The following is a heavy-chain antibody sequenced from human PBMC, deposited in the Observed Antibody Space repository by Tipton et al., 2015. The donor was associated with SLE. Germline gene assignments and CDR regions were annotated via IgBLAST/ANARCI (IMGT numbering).Heavy chain of an antibody. V-gene: IGHV3-9*01. CDR2: ITWNSGII. D-gene: IGHD6-13*01. J-gene: IGHJ4*02. Sequence: SLRLSCSVSGGSIKPYYWSWIRQPPGKGLEWVSGITWNSGIIDYADSVKGRFTISRDNAKNSLYLQMNSLGAEDTALYYCAKDGEQQLGYFDYWGQGTLVTVSS. CDR1: GGSIKPYY. CDR3: AKDGEQQLGYFDY.